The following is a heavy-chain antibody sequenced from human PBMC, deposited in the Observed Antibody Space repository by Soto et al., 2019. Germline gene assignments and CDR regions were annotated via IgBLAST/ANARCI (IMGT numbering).Heavy chain of an antibody. CDR1: GGSISRYY. V-gene: IGHV4-59*01. D-gene: IGHD6-19*01. Sequence: SETLSLTCTVSGGSISRYYWSWIRQPPGKGKEWIGYIYYSGSNNYNPSLKSRVTISVDTSKNQFSLKLSSVTAADTAVYYFARTSSTGFDYLGQHTLLTVSS. CDR3: ARTSSTGFDY. CDR2: IYYSGSN. J-gene: IGHJ4*02.